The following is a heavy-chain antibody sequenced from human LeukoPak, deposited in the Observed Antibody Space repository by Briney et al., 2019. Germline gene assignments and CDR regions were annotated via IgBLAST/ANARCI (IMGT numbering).Heavy chain of an antibody. Sequence: SETLSLTCTVSGASISSDHWSWVRQPAGEGLEWIGRIYTSGSTNYNPSLKSRVTMSVDTSKNQFSLKLTSVTAADTAVYYCVRYEGDFWGQGTLVTVSS. CDR3: VRYEGDF. J-gene: IGHJ4*02. CDR1: GASISSDH. D-gene: IGHD3-3*01. CDR2: IYTSGST. V-gene: IGHV4-4*07.